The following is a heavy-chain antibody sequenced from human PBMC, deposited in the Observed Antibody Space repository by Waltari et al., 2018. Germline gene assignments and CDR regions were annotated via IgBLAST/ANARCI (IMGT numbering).Heavy chain of an antibody. CDR3: ARGLDRSKVGIY. Sequence: QVQLQQWGAGLLKPSETLSLTCAVYSGSFSGYYWRWVRQPPGKGLEWIGEVHPSGSTSYNPSLKSRVTMSVDTPKNEIPLNLRSVTAADTAVYYCARGLDRSKVGIYWGQGTLVTVSS. V-gene: IGHV4-34*01. D-gene: IGHD4-4*01. CDR1: SGSFSGYY. CDR2: VHPSGST. J-gene: IGHJ4*02.